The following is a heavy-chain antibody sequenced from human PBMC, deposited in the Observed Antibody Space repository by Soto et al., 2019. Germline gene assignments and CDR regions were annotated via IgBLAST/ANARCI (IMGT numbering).Heavy chain of an antibody. CDR2: IYHSGST. CDR3: ARGAYDFVSGYPNPPNWFDP. D-gene: IGHD3-3*01. CDR1: GVSISSSNW. V-gene: IGHV4-4*02. Sequence: QVQLQESGPGLVKPSGTLSLTCAVSGVSISSSNWWSWVRQPPGKGLEWIGEIYHSGSTNYNPSFKSRVTITVDKSNNQFSLKLSSVTAADTALYYCARGAYDFVSGYPNPPNWFDPWGQGTLVTVSS. J-gene: IGHJ5*02.